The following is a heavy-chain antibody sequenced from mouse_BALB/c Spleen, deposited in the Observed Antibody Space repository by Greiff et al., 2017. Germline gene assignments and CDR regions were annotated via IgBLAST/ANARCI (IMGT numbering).Heavy chain of an antibody. V-gene: IGHV5-17*02. D-gene: IGHD2-4*01. CDR3: ARGDYDYDYFDY. CDR2: ISSGSSTI. CDR1: GFTFSSFG. Sequence: EVNVVESGGGLVQPGGSRKLSCAASGFTFSSFGMHWVRQAPEKGLEWVAYISSGSSTIYYADTVKGRFTISRDNPKNTLFLQMTSLRSEDTAMYYCARGDYDYDYFDYWGQGTTLTVSS. J-gene: IGHJ2*01.